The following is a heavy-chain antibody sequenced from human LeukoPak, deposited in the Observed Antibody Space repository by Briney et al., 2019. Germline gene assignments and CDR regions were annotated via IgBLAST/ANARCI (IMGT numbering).Heavy chain of an antibody. CDR1: GFTFDDYA. Sequence: GGSLRLSCAASGFTFDDYAMHWVRQASGKGLEWVSGISWNSGSIGYADSVKGRFTISRDNAKNSLYLQMNSLRAEDTALYYCAKARSGSYMRNAFDIWGQGTMVTVSS. CDR3: AKARSGSYMRNAFDI. D-gene: IGHD1-26*01. J-gene: IGHJ3*02. V-gene: IGHV3-9*01. CDR2: ISWNSGSI.